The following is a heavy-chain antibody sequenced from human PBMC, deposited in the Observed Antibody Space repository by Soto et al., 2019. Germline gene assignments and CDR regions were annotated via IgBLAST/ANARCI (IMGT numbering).Heavy chain of an antibody. J-gene: IGHJ4*02. CDR1: GFTFSSYS. Sequence: GGSLRLSCAASGFTFSSYSMNWVRQAPGKGLEWVSYISSSSGTIYYADSVKGRFTISRDNAKNSLYLQMNSLRAEDTAVYYCARDRENYYGSGSYLDYWGQGTLVTVSS. CDR3: ARDRENYYGSGSYLDY. V-gene: IGHV3-48*01. D-gene: IGHD3-10*01. CDR2: ISSSSGTI.